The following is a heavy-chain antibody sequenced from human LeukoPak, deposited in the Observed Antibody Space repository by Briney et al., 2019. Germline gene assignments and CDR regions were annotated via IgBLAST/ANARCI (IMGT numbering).Heavy chain of an antibody. D-gene: IGHD2-2*01. V-gene: IGHV4-34*01. Sequence: SETLSLTCAVYGGSFSGYYWSWIRQPPGKGLEWIGEINHSGSTNYNPSLKSRVTISVDTSKNQFSLKLSSVTAADTAVYYCARGYCSSTSCYFRLYCYYGMDVWGQGTTVTVSS. CDR2: INHSGST. J-gene: IGHJ6*02. CDR3: ARGYCSSTSCYFRLYCYYGMDV. CDR1: GGSFSGYY.